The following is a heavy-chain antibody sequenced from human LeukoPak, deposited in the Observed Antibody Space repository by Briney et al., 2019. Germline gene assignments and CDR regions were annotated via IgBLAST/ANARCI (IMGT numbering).Heavy chain of an antibody. V-gene: IGHV4-59*08. CDR3: ARRQYYDSSGYWYYFDY. J-gene: IGHJ4*02. D-gene: IGHD3-22*01. Sequence: SETLSLTCTVSGGSINSYYWSWIRQPPGQGLKWIGQIYYSGSTNYNPSLNSRVTISVDTSKNQFSLILSSVTAADTAVYYCARRQYYDSSGYWYYFDYWGQGTLVTVSS. CDR1: GGSINSYY. CDR2: IYYSGST.